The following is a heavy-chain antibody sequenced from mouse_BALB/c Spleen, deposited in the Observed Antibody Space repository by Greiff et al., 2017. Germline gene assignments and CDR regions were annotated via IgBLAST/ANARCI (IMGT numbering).Heavy chain of an antibody. CDR2: INSNGGST. CDR1: GFTFSSYG. J-gene: IGHJ4*01. CDR3: AREGIYYYGSSYDAMDY. D-gene: IGHD1-1*01. Sequence: DVMLVESGGGLVQPGGSLKLSCAASGFTFSSYGMSWVRQTPDKRLELVATINSNGGSTYYPDSVKGRFTISRDNAKNTLYLQMSSLKSEDTAMYYCAREGIYYYGSSYDAMDYWGQGTSVTVSS. V-gene: IGHV5-6-3*01.